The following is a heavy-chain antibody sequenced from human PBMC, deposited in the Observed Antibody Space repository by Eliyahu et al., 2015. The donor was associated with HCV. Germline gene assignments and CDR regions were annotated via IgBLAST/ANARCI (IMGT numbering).Heavy chain of an antibody. CDR1: GFSFSNYG. D-gene: IGHD3-3*01. V-gene: IGHV3-33*01. J-gene: IGHJ6*02. Sequence: QVQVVESGGGVVQPGRCLRLSCAASGFSFSNYGXHWVRQAPGKGLEWVAVIWYDGTNTYYADSVKGRSTISRDNSKKTLFLQMNSLRAEDSAVYYCARDPLEWFRGGSYYYGMDVWGQGTTVTVSS. CDR2: IWYDGTNT. CDR3: ARDPLEWFRGGSYYYGMDV.